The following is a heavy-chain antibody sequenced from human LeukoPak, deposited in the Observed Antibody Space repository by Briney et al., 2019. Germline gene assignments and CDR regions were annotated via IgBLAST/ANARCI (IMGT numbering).Heavy chain of an antibody. CDR1: GYTFTSYY. Sequence: ASVKVSCKASGYTFTSYYMHWVRQAPGQGLEWMGIINPSGGSTSYAQKFQGRVTMTRDTSTSTVYMELSSLRSEDTAVYYCARLIFGVVSSKYYFDYWGQGTLVTVSS. CDR2: INPSGGST. J-gene: IGHJ4*02. D-gene: IGHD3-3*01. V-gene: IGHV1-46*01. CDR3: ARLIFGVVSSKYYFDY.